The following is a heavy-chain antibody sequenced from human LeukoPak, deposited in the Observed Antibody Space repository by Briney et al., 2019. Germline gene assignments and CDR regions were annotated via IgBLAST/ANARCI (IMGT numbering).Heavy chain of an antibody. Sequence: GGSLRLPCSASGFTFSDYAMHWVRQAPGKGPEYVSAISANGLTTYYADSVKGRFTISRDNAKSTLYLQMNSLRAEDTAIYYCARDETATGKLFQHWGQGTLVTVSS. J-gene: IGHJ1*01. CDR2: ISANGLTT. V-gene: IGHV3-64*04. CDR3: ARDETATGKLFQH. CDR1: GFTFSDYA. D-gene: IGHD3-9*01.